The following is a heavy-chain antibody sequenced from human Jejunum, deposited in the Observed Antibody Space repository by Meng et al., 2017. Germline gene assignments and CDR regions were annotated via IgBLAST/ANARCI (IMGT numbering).Heavy chain of an antibody. CDR1: GDSVSSNDAA. CDR3: TRARAYGSAYSWFDP. D-gene: IGHD3-10*01. V-gene: IGHV6-1*01. Sequence: QEQLQPSGPGLVKPPQTLSLTGAISGDSVSSNDAAWNWIRQSPSRGLEWLGRTYFRSKWYYDYEVSVRGRITINADTSKNHFSLHLNSVTPEDTAVYFCTRARAYGSAYSWFDPWGQGSLVTVSS. J-gene: IGHJ5*02. CDR2: TYFRSKWYY.